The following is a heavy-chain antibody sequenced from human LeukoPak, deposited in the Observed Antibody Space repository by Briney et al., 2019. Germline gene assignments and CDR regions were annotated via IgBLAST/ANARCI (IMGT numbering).Heavy chain of an antibody. D-gene: IGHD6-13*01. V-gene: IGHV4-31*03. CDR3: ARGAGTTFDY. CDR2: IYYSGST. CDR1: GGSISSGGYY. Sequence: SETLSLTCTVSGGSISSGGYYWSWIRQHPGKGLEWIGYIYYSGSTYYDPSLKSRVTISVDTSKNQFSLKLSSVTAADTAVYYCARGAGTTFDYWGQGTLVTVSS. J-gene: IGHJ4*02.